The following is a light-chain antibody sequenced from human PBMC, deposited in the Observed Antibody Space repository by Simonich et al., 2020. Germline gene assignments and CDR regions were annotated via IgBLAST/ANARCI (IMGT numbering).Light chain of an antibody. CDR3: QSADSSGTWM. Sequence: SYELSQPPSESVSPGQTARITCSGDALPKLYAYWYQQKPGQAPVLVINKDSERPSGIPERFSGSSSGTTVTLTISGVQAEDEADYYCQSADSSGTWMFGGGAKLTVL. V-gene: IGLV3-25*03. J-gene: IGLJ3*02. CDR2: KDS. CDR1: ALPKLY.